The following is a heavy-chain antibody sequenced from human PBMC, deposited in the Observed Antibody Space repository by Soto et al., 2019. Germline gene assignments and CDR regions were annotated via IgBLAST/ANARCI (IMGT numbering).Heavy chain of an antibody. CDR1: GGSISSSY. CDR3: AVLSSAYNPVTYYCDYMYF. V-gene: IGHV4-59*08. CDR2: IYYSGTT. J-gene: IGHJ6*03. Sequence: SQTLSLTCTVSGGSISSSYWNWTRQPPGKGLEWIGYIYYSGTTSYIPSLKSRVSMSVDTSKNQFSLKLASVPAADTAVYYCAVLSSAYNPVTYYCDYMYFSSKGTTVTVSS. D-gene: IGHD3-16*01.